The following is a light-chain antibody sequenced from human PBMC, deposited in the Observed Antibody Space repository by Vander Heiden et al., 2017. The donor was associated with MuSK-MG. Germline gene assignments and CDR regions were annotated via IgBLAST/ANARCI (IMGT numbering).Light chain of an antibody. J-gene: IGKJ1*01. CDR2: WAS. CDR1: ESVFFSGNNKDY. CDR3: QQDDTTPRT. V-gene: IGKV4-1*01. Sequence: DIVMTQSPNSLAVSLGERATINCKSSESVFFSGNNKDYLAWYQQKPGQPPKLLFYWASARESGVPDRFIGSGSGTNFTLTITTLQAEDVAVYSCQQDDTTPRTFGQGTKVEI.